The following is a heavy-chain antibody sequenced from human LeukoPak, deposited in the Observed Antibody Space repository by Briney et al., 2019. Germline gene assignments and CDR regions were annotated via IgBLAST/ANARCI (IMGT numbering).Heavy chain of an antibody. CDR3: AKEGEGNYNLREFDY. V-gene: IGHV3-21*04. CDR1: GFTFSSYS. J-gene: IGHJ4*02. CDR2: ISSSSSYI. Sequence: GGSLRLSCAASGFTFSSYSMNWVRQAPGKGLEWVSSISSSSSYIYYADSVKGRFTISRDNSKNTLYLQMNSLRAEDTAVYYCAKEGEGNYNLREFDYWGQGTLVTVSS. D-gene: IGHD1-7*01.